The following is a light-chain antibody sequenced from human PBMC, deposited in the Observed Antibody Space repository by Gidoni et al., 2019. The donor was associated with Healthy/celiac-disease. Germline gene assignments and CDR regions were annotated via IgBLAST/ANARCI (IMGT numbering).Light chain of an antibody. CDR1: KLGDKY. Sequence: SYELTQPPSVSVSPGQTASIPCSGDKLGDKYACWYQQKPGQSPVLVIYQDSKRPSGLPERFSGSTSGNTATLTISGTQAMDEADYYCQAWDSSTVVFGGGTKLTVL. CDR2: QDS. V-gene: IGLV3-1*01. CDR3: QAWDSSTVV. J-gene: IGLJ2*01.